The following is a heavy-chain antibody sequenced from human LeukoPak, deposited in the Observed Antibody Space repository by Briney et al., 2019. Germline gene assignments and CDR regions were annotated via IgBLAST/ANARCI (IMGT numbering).Heavy chain of an antibody. CDR2: ISGSGGST. D-gene: IGHD3-22*01. CDR3: AKDQYYYDSSGYYPRDY. CDR1: GFTFSSYA. V-gene: IGHV3-23*01. J-gene: IGHJ4*02. Sequence: GRSLRLSCAASGFTFSSYAMSWVRQAPGKGLEWVSAISGSGGSTYYADSVKGRFTISRDNSKNTLYLQMNSLRAEDTAVYYCAKDQYYYDSSGYYPRDYWGQGTLVTVSS.